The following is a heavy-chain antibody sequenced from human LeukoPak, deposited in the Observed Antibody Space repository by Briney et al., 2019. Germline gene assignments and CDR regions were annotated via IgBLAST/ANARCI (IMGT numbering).Heavy chain of an antibody. D-gene: IGHD4-23*01. Sequence: ASVTVSCKASGYTFTGYYMHWVRQAPGQGLEWMGWINPNSGGTNYAQKFQGRVTMTRDTSISTAYMELSRLRSDDTAVYYCARDSLRYGGNNWFDPWGQGTLVTVSS. V-gene: IGHV1-2*02. J-gene: IGHJ5*02. CDR2: INPNSGGT. CDR3: ARDSLRYGGNNWFDP. CDR1: GYTFTGYY.